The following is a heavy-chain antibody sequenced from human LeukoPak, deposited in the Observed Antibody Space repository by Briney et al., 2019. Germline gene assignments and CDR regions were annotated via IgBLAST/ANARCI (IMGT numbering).Heavy chain of an antibody. D-gene: IGHD2-21*01. Sequence: SETLSLTFTVSGGSISSSSYYWGWIRQPPGKGLEWIGRIYTSGSTNYNPSLKSRVTMSVDTSKNQFSLKLSSVTAADTAVYYCAREGNCGGDCYFDWGQGTLVTVSS. J-gene: IGHJ4*02. V-gene: IGHV4-39*07. CDR3: AREGNCGGDCYFD. CDR2: IYTSGST. CDR1: GGSISSSSYY.